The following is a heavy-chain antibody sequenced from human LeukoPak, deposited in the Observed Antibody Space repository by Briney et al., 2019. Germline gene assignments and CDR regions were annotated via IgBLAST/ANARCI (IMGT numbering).Heavy chain of an antibody. J-gene: IGHJ4*02. CDR2: ISAYNGNT. Sequence: ASVKVSCKASGYTFTSYGISWVRQAPGQGLEWMGWISAYNGNTNYAQKLQGRVTMTRDTSISTAYMDLSRLRSDDTAVYYCARDPTPHSNGFDYWGQGTLVTVSS. CDR3: ARDPTPHSNGFDY. V-gene: IGHV1-18*01. D-gene: IGHD4-11*01. CDR1: GYTFTSYG.